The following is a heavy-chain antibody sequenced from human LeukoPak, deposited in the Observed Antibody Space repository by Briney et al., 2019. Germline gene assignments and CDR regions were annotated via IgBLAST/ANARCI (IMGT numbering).Heavy chain of an antibody. CDR2: IYYSGST. Sequence: SETLSLTCTVSGGSISSYYWSWIRHPPRKGLEWSGYIYYSGSTNYNPSLKSRVTISVDTSKNQFSLKLSSVTAADTAVYYCARVTRYSGSAFDPWGQGTLVTVSS. D-gene: IGHD1-26*01. CDR3: ARVTRYSGSAFDP. V-gene: IGHV4-59*01. J-gene: IGHJ5*02. CDR1: GGSISSYY.